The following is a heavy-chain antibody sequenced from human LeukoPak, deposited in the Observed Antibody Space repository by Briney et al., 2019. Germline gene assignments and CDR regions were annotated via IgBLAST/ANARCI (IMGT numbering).Heavy chain of an antibody. CDR3: ARGDKAVAFDWFDP. CDR1: GFTFXSYA. V-gene: IGHV3-23*01. D-gene: IGHD6-19*01. CDR2: ISGSGGST. Sequence: SLRLSCAASGFTFXSYAMSWVRQAPGKGLEWVSAISGSGGSTYYADSVKGRFTISRDNSKNTLDLQMNSLRTDDTAVYYCARGDKAVAFDWFDPWGQGTLVSVSS. J-gene: IGHJ5*02.